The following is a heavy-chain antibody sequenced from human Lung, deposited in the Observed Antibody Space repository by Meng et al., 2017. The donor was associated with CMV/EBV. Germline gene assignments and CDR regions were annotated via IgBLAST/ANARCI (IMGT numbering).Heavy chain of an antibody. J-gene: IGHJ4*02. CDR2: LSTSGSI. CDR3: ARAVADTANFDY. CDR1: GDSINNYY. Sequence: HVPLQESGPGLVKSSDPLSRPCTASGDSINNYYWSWLRLSAGKGLEWIARLSTSGSIPYHPSLTSRVTLSVDTSKNQISLQLSSVTAADTAVYYCARAVADTANFDYWGQGTLVTVSS. D-gene: IGHD6-19*01. V-gene: IGHV4-4*07.